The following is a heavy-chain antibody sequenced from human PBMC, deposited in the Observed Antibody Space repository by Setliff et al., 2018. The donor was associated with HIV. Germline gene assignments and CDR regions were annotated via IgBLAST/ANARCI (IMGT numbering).Heavy chain of an antibody. Sequence: ASVKVSCKASGHTFTSSDINWVRQATGQGLEWMGWMNPNSGNTGYAQKFQGRVTMTRDTPIRTAYMELSSLRSEDTAVYYCARGAWYTSGWYSSRYLDVWGKGTTVTVSS. J-gene: IGHJ6*03. CDR3: ARGAWYTSGWYSSRYLDV. D-gene: IGHD6-19*01. CDR2: MNPNSGNT. V-gene: IGHV1-8*02. CDR1: GHTFTSSD.